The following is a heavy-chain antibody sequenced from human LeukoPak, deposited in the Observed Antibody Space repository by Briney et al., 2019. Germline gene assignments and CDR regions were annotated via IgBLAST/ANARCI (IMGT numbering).Heavy chain of an antibody. CDR3: AREPPMTTVTTLDY. J-gene: IGHJ4*02. V-gene: IGHV1-2*02. D-gene: IGHD4-11*01. CDR1: GYTFTGYY. CDR2: INPNSGGT. Sequence: GASVKVSCKASGYTFTGYYMHWVRQAPGQGLEWMGWINPNSGGTNYAQKFQGRVTMTRDTSISTAYMELSRLRSDDTAVYYCAREPPMTTVTTLDYWGQGTLVTVSS.